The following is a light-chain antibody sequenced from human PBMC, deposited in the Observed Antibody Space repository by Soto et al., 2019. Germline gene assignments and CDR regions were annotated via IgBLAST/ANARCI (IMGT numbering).Light chain of an antibody. CDR2: KAS. CDR1: QTISSW. J-gene: IGKJ5*01. CDR3: QHSYSTPLT. Sequence: IQLTQSPSTLSSSLVYIVTITFRASQTISSWLAWYQQKPGKAPKLLIYKASTLKSGAPSRFGGSGSGTEFTLTINSLQPEDFGTYYCQHSYSTPLTFGQGTRLEIK. V-gene: IGKV1-5*03.